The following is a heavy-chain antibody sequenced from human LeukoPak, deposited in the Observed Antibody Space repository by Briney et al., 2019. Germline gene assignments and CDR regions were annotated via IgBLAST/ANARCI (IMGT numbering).Heavy chain of an antibody. CDR1: GYTFTDFY. J-gene: IGHJ4*02. D-gene: IGHD4-17*01. CDR3: ARDESMFYGDYFDD. Sequence: ASVKVSCKTSGYTFTDFYIHWVRLAPGQGLEWMGRINPNSGYTKYPQKFQGRVTVSRDTSINTAYMDLTGLTSDDTAIYYCARDESMFYGDYFDDWGQGTLVTVSS. CDR2: INPNSGYT. V-gene: IGHV1-2*06.